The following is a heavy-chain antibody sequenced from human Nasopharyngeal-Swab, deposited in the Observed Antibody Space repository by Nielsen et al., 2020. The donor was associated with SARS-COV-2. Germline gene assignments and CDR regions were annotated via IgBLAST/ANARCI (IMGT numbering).Heavy chain of an antibody. D-gene: IGHD1-26*01. Sequence: ASVKVSCKVSGYTLTELSMHWVRQAPGKGLEWMGGFDPEDGETIYAQKFQGRVTMTEDTSTDTAYVELSSLRSEDTAVYYCATATPYGRFDWFDPWGQGTLVTVSS. J-gene: IGHJ5*02. CDR1: GYTLTELS. CDR3: ATATPYGRFDWFDP. CDR2: FDPEDGET. V-gene: IGHV1-24*01.